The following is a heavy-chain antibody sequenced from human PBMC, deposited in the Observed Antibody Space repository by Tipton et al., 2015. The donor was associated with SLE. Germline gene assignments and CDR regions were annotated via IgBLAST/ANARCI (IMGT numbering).Heavy chain of an antibody. V-gene: IGHV4-4*07. CDR3: ARDSGRNWDTYRDACDI. Sequence: TLSLTCTVSVGAMRNYYWNWIRQPAGKGLEWIGRIQISGITSYNPSLKRRATMSVDVSTNQFSLNLNSVTTADTAVYYCARDSGRNWDTYRDACDIWGQGTVVTVSS. J-gene: IGHJ3*02. CDR2: IQISGIT. CDR1: VGAMRNYY. D-gene: IGHD3-10*01.